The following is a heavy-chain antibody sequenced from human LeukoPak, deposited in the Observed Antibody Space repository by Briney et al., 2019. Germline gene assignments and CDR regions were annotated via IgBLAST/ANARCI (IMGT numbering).Heavy chain of an antibody. CDR3: ARVSGRFYGMDV. Sequence: GGSLRLSCAASGFTVSSNYMNWVRQAPGKGLEWVSVIYSGGSTYYADSVKGRFTISRDNSKNTLYLQVNSLRAADTAVYYCARVSGRFYGMDVWGQGTTVIVSS. CDR1: GFTVSSNY. CDR2: IYSGGST. J-gene: IGHJ6*02. D-gene: IGHD6-19*01. V-gene: IGHV3-53*01.